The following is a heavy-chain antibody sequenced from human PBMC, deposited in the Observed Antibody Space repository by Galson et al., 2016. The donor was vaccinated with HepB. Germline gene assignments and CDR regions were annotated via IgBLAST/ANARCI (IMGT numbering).Heavy chain of an antibody. Sequence: QSGAEVKKPGESLRISCKDSGYSFSTYWIIWVRQMPGKGLEWMGRTDPSDSYTHYSPSFPSHVTISADKSSSTAYLQWSSLKASDTGIYYCARQGSSAGELYYYYGMDVWGQGTTVTVSS. CDR2: TDPSDSYT. V-gene: IGHV5-10-1*01. D-gene: IGHD2-15*01. CDR3: ARQGSSAGELYYYYGMDV. J-gene: IGHJ6*02. CDR1: GYSFSTYW.